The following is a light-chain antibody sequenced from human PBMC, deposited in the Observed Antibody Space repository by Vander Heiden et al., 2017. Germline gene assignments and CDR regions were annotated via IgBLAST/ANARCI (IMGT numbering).Light chain of an antibody. Sequence: DPVSITCQASQDISNYLNWYQQKPGKAPKLLIYDASNLETGVPSRFSGSGCGTDFTFTISSLQPEDIAAYYCQQDDNLPMITFGGGTKVEIK. J-gene: IGKJ4*01. CDR2: DAS. V-gene: IGKV1-33*01. CDR1: QDISNY. CDR3: QQDDNLPMIT.